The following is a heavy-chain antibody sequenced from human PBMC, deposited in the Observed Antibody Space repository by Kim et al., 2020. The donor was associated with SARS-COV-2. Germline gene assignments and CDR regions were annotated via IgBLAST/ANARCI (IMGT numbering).Heavy chain of an antibody. J-gene: IGHJ4*02. D-gene: IGHD3-22*01. CDR3: AREYYYEGYFDY. CDR1: GFTFSSYA. Sequence: GGSLRLSCAASGFTFSSYAMHWVRQAPGKGLEWVAVISYDGSNKYYADSVKGRFTISRDNSKNTLYLQMNSLRAEETAVYYGAREYYYEGYFDYWGQGTLVTVSS. CDR2: ISYDGSNK. V-gene: IGHV3-30-3*01.